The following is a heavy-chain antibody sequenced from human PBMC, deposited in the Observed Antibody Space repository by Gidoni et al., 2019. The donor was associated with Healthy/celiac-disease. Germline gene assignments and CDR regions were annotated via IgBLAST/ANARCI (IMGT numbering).Heavy chain of an antibody. CDR1: CGSISSGGYP. CDR2: IYQSGST. J-gene: IGHJ6*02. D-gene: IGHD2-15*01. CDR3: ARVRCSGGSCYRSSYGMDV. V-gene: IGHV4-30-2*01. Sequence: QLQLQESGSGLVKPSQNLSLTCAVSCGSISSGGYPWSWIRQPPGHGLEWIGYIYQSGSTYYKSSVKIRVTRSVDRSKNHFSLKLNSVSAADTAVYYCARVRCSGGSCYRSSYGMDVWGQGTTVTVSS.